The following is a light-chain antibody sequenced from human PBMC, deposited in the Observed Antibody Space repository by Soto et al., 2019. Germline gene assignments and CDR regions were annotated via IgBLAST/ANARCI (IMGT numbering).Light chain of an antibody. CDR1: QSISSW. J-gene: IGKJ2*01. CDR2: KAS. V-gene: IGKV1-5*03. CDR3: HNNNPYPPT. Sequence: DIQMTQSPSTLSASVGDRVTITCRASQSISSWLAWFQQKPGKAPKLLIYKASSLQSGVPSRFSGSESGTEFNLTFTSWKPEDFATYSGHNNNPYPPTFGKGTKVEF.